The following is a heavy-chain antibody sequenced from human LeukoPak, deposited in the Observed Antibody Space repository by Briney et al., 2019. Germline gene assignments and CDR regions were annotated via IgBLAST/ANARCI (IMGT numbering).Heavy chain of an antibody. CDR3: ATAPGGYDSSGYYYYWFDP. D-gene: IGHD3-22*01. CDR1: GYSFTSYW. Sequence: GESLKISCKGSGYSFTSYWIGWVRQMPGKGLEWMGIIYPGDSDTRYSPSFQGQATISADKSISTAYLQWSSLKASDTAMYYCATAPGGYDSSGYYYYWFDPWGQGTLVTVSS. V-gene: IGHV5-51*01. J-gene: IGHJ5*02. CDR2: IYPGDSDT.